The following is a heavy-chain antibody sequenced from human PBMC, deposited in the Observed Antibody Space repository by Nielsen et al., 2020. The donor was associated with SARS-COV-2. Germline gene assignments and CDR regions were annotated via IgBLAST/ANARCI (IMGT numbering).Heavy chain of an antibody. CDR2: ISWNSGSI. V-gene: IGHV3-9*01. Sequence: GGSLRLSCAASGFTFDDYAMHWVRQAPGKGLEWVSGISWNSGSIGYADSVKGRFTISRDNAKNSLYLQMNSLRAEDTALYYCAKLPEPRDSPFDYWGQGTLVTVSS. CDR1: GFTFDDYA. J-gene: IGHJ4*02. D-gene: IGHD2-21*02. CDR3: AKLPEPRDSPFDY.